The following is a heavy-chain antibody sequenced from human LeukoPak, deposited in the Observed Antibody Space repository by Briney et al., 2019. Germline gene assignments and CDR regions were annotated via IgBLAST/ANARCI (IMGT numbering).Heavy chain of an antibody. CDR3: AKEQYPGYFDF. J-gene: IGHJ4*02. D-gene: IGHD1-14*01. CDR2: IRFDATNK. V-gene: IGHV3-30*02. Sequence: GGSLRLSCAASGFIFSGSSIHWVRQAPGKGLEWVCFIRFDATNKYYADSVKGRFTISRDNSNNTLYLQLNNVRTEDTATYFCAKEQYPGYFDFWGQGTLVTVSA. CDR1: GFIFSGSS.